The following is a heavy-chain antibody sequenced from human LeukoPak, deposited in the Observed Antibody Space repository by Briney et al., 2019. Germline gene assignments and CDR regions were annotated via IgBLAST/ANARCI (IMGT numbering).Heavy chain of an antibody. CDR1: GGSISSYY. CDR2: INHSGST. J-gene: IGHJ4*02. Sequence: NPSETLSLTCTVSGGSISSYYWSWIRQPPGKGLEWIGEINHSGSTNYNPSLKSRVTISVDTSKNQFSLKLSSVTAADTAVYYCARGQRQRDFYYFDYWGQGTLVTVSS. CDR3: ARGQRQRDFYYFDY. V-gene: IGHV4-34*01. D-gene: IGHD3-3*01.